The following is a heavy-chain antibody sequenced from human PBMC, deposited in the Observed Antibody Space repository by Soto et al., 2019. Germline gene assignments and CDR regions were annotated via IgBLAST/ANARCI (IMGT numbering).Heavy chain of an antibody. V-gene: IGHV3-30-3*01. CDR3: ARGPSSLTRFDY. D-gene: IGHD2-2*01. CDR2: ISYDGSNK. CDR1: GFTFSSCA. Sequence: GGSLRLSCAASGFTFSSCAMHWVRQAPGKGLEWVAAISYDGSNKYYADSVKGRFTISRDNSKNTLYLQMNSLRAEDTAVYYCARGPSSLTRFDYWGQGTLVTVS. J-gene: IGHJ4*02.